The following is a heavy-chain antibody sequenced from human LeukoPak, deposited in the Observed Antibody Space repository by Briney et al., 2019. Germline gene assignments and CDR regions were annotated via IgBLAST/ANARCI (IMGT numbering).Heavy chain of an antibody. V-gene: IGHV1-69*05. D-gene: IGHD3-10*01. J-gene: IGHJ6*03. CDR1: GGTFSSYA. CDR3: ARERGSGDSYYYHYMDV. Sequence: SVKVSCKASGGTFSSYAISWVRQAPGQGLEWMGRIIPIFGTANYAQKFQGRVTITTDESTSTACMELSSLRSEDTAVYYCARERGSGDSYYYHYMDVWGKGTTVTVSS. CDR2: IIPIFGTA.